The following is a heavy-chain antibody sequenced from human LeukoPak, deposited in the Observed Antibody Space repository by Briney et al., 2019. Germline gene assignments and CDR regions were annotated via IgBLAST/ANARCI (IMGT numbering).Heavy chain of an antibody. V-gene: IGHV1-2*02. D-gene: IGHD2-15*01. CDR3: AREWYCSGGSCYYFDY. Sequence: EASVKVSCKASGYTFTGYYMHWVRQAPGQGLEWMGWINPNSGGTNYAQKFQGRVTMTRDPSISTAYMELSRLRSDDTAVYYCAREWYCSGGSCYYFDYWGQGTLVTVSS. CDR2: INPNSGGT. CDR1: GYTFTGYY. J-gene: IGHJ4*02.